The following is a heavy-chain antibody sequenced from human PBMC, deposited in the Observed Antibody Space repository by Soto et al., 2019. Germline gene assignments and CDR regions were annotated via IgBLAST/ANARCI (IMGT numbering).Heavy chain of an antibody. CDR3: ARDWTHYDSSGPGDY. V-gene: IGHV1-3*01. Sequence: VSCTASGYTFTSYPMHWVRHAPVQGLEWMGWINAANGDTKYSQKFQGIVTITRDPSAITAYMELSSLRSEDTAVYYCARDWTHYDSSGPGDYWGQGTLVTVSS. CDR1: GYTFTSYP. CDR2: INAANGDT. D-gene: IGHD3-22*01. J-gene: IGHJ4*02.